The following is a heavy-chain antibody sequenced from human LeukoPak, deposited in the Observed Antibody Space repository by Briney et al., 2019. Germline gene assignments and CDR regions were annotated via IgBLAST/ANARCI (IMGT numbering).Heavy chain of an antibody. J-gene: IGHJ4*02. CDR1: GGTFSSYA. CDR3: ARWWREDGYNLDY. CDR2: IIPIFGTA. V-gene: IGHV1-69*13. D-gene: IGHD5-24*01. Sequence: ASVKVSCKASGGTFSSYAISWVRQAPGQGLEWMGGIIPIFGTANYAQKFQGRVTITADESTSTAYMELSSLRSEDTAVYYCARWWREDGYNLDYWGQGTLVTVSS.